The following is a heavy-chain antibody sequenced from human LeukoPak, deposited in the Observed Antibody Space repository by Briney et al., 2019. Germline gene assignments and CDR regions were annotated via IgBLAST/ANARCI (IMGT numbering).Heavy chain of an antibody. J-gene: IGHJ3*02. D-gene: IGHD4-17*01. CDR3: ARVYYGDDEDAFDI. Sequence: PGGSLRLSCAVSGFTVSSNYMSWVRQAPGKGLEWVSAISGSGGSTYYADSVKGRFTISRDNAKNSLYLQMNSLRAEDTAVYYCARVYYGDDEDAFDIWGQGTMVTVSS. CDR1: GFTVSSNY. CDR2: ISGSGGST. V-gene: IGHV3-23*01.